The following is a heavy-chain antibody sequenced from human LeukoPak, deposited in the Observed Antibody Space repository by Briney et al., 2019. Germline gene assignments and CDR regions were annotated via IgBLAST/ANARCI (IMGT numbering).Heavy chain of an antibody. J-gene: IGHJ4*02. CDR3: GKTTAGYSSRQKPARPVDY. Sequence: GRSLRLSCEASGFTFGSYAMYWVRQAPGKGLEWVAGIFGSGGSPHYADSVKGRFTISRDNSKNTVYLQINSLRAEDTAVYYCGKTTAGYSSRQKPARPVDYWGQGTLVTVSS. CDR1: GFTFGSYA. V-gene: IGHV3-23*01. CDR2: IFGSGGSP. D-gene: IGHD5-18*01.